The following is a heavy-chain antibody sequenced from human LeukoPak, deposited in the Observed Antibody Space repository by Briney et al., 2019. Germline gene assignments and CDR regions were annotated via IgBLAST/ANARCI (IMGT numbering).Heavy chain of an antibody. CDR2: IVVGSGNT. J-gene: IGHJ4*02. V-gene: IGHV1-58*02. CDR1: GFTFTSSA. Sequence: SVKVSCKASGFTFTSSAMQWVRQARGQRLEWIGWIVVGSGNTNYAQKFQERVTITRDMSTSTACMELSGLRSEDTAVYYCAAVNRGITGTTVDYWGQGALDTVSS. CDR3: AAVNRGITGTTVDY. D-gene: IGHD1-7*01.